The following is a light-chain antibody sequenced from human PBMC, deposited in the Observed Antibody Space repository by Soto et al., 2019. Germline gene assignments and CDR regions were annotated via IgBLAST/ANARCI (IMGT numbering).Light chain of an antibody. V-gene: IGLV1-40*01. CDR3: QSYDSSLRNV. CDR1: SSNIGAGYD. CDR2: GNS. J-gene: IGLJ1*01. Sequence: QSFLTQPPSVSGAPGQRVTISCTGSSSNIGAGYDVHWYQQLPGTAPKLLIYGNSNRPSGVPDRFSGSKSGTSASLAITGLQAEDEADYYCQSYDSSLRNVFGTGTKVTVL.